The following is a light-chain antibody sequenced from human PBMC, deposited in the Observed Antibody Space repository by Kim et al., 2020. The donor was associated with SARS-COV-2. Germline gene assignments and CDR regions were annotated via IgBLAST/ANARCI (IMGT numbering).Light chain of an antibody. J-gene: IGKJ5*01. CDR1: QDISNY. CDR2: DAS. CDR3: QQYDNLSIT. Sequence: ASVGDRVTITCQASQDISNYLNWYQQKPGKAPKLLIYDASNLETGVPSRFSGSGSGTDFTSTISSLQPEDIATYYCQQYDNLSITFGQGTRLEIK. V-gene: IGKV1-33*01.